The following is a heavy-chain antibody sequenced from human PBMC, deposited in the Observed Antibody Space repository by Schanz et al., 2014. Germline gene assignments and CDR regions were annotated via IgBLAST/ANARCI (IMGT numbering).Heavy chain of an antibody. V-gene: IGHV3-74*01. CDR2: INSDGTTT. CDR3: AKDHPSSGWPAFDV. D-gene: IGHD6-19*01. J-gene: IGHJ4*02. Sequence: EVQLVESGGGLAQPGGSLRLSCAASGITFSGYSMNWVRQAPGKGLVWVSHINSDGTTTTYADSVKGRFTISRDNAENTLYLQMNSLRADDSAIYYCAKDHPSSGWPAFDVWGQGTQVTVSS. CDR1: GITFSGYS.